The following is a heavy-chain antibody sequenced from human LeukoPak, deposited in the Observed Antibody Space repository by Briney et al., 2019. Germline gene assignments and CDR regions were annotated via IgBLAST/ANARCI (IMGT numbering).Heavy chain of an antibody. CDR1: GGSISSGDHY. D-gene: IGHD2-21*02. J-gene: IGHJ5*02. Sequence: PSETLSLTCTVSGGSISSGDHYWSWIRQHPQKGLEWIGHTYNSGSTYYSASLKSRVTISEDTSRNQFSLKLSSGTAADTAVYYCARVAVTGYNWFDPWGQGTLVTVSS. CDR2: TYNSGST. CDR3: ARVAVTGYNWFDP. V-gene: IGHV4-31*03.